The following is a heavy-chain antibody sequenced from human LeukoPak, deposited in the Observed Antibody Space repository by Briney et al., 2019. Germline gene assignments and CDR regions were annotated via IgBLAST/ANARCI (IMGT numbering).Heavy chain of an antibody. CDR3: ASWSGSYPYYFDY. CDR1: GGSTSSYY. CDR2: IYYSGST. J-gene: IGHJ4*02. V-gene: IGHV4-59*08. D-gene: IGHD1-26*01. Sequence: SETLSLTRTVSGGSTSSYYWSWIRQPPGKGLEWIGYIYYSGSTNYNPSLKSRVTISVDTSKNQFSLKLSSVTAADTAVYYCASWSGSYPYYFDYWGQGTLVTVSS.